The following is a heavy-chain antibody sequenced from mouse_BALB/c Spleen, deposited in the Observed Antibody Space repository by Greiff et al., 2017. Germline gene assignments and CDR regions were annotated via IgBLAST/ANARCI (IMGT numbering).Heavy chain of an antibody. Sequence: QVQLQQPGAELAKPGASVKMSCKASGYTFTSYWMHWVKQRPGQGLEWIGYINPSTGYTEYNQKFKDKATLTADKSSSTAYMQLSSLTSEDSAVYCCARWLLRRYVDYWGQGTTLTVSS. CDR1: GYTFTSYW. D-gene: IGHD2-3*01. CDR3: ARWLLRRYVDY. V-gene: IGHV1-7*01. J-gene: IGHJ2*01. CDR2: INPSTGYT.